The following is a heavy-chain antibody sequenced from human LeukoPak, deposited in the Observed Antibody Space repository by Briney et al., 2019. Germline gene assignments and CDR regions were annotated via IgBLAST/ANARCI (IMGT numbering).Heavy chain of an antibody. CDR2: ISAYNGNT. Sequence: ASVKVSCKASGYTFTDYYMHWVRQAPGQGLEWMGWISAYNGNTDYAQKLQGRVTMTTDTSTSTAYMELRSLRSDDTAVYHCASSDSSGYGAFDIWGQGTMVTVSS. V-gene: IGHV1-18*04. D-gene: IGHD3-22*01. CDR1: GYTFTDYY. J-gene: IGHJ3*02. CDR3: ASSDSSGYGAFDI.